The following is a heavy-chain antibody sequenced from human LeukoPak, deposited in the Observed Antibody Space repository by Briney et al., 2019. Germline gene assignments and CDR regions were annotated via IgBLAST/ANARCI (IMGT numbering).Heavy chain of an antibody. J-gene: IGHJ4*02. D-gene: IGHD4-11*01. V-gene: IGHV4-30-2*01. Sequence: SETLSLTCTVSGGSISSGGYYWSWIRQPPGKGLEWIGYIYHSGSTYYNPSLKSRVTISVDRSKNQFSLKLSSVTAADTAVYYCARDGEYSNYDYWGQGTLVTVSS. CDR2: IYHSGST. CDR3: ARDGEYSNYDY. CDR1: GGSISSGGYY.